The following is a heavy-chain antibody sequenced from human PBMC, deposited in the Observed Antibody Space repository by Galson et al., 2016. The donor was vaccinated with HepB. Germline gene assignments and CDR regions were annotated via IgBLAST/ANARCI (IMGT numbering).Heavy chain of an antibody. V-gene: IGHV3-23*01. D-gene: IGHD6-19*01. Sequence: SLRLSCAASGFTFSSYAMNWVRRPPRKGLEWVSAITGNGRQTEYADSVKGRFTISRDNSKNTLYLQMNSLRAEDTAEYYCAKETASGWFVQPNRIDYWGRGTPVIVSS. CDR2: ITGNGRQT. CDR3: AKETASGWFVQPNRIDY. J-gene: IGHJ4*02. CDR1: GFTFSSYA.